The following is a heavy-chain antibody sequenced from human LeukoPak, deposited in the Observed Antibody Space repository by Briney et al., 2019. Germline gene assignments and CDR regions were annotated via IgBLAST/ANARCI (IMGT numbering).Heavy chain of an antibody. CDR1: GFTFSSYS. CDR2: ISSSSSTI. V-gene: IGHV3-48*01. Sequence: GGSLRLSCAASGFTFSSYSMNWVRQAPGKGLEWVSYISSSSSTIYYADSVKGRFTISRDNAKNSLYLQMNSLRAEDTAVYYCARDPGPITMMVWGQGTLVTVSS. J-gene: IGHJ4*02. D-gene: IGHD3-22*01. CDR3: ARDPGPITMMV.